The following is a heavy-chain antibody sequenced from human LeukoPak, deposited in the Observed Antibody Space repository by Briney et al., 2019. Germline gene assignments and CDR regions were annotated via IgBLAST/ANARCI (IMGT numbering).Heavy chain of an antibody. CDR2: IYTSGST. V-gene: IGHV4-4*07. CDR3: ARDLVQLERLRAFDI. CDR1: GGSISSYY. D-gene: IGHD1-1*01. Sequence: PSETLSLTCTVSGGSISSYYWSWIRQPAGKGPEWIGRIYTSGSTNYTPSLKSRFTMSVDTSKNQFSLKLSSVTAADTAVYYCARDLVQLERLRAFDIWGQGTMVTVSS. J-gene: IGHJ3*02.